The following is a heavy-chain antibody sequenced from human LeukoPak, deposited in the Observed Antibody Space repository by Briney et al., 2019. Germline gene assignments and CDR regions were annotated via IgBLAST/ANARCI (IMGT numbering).Heavy chain of an antibody. CDR1: GFTFTNYA. CDR2: ITGSGGNT. Sequence: PGGSLRLSCAASGFTFTNYAMSWVRQAPGKGLEWVSTITGSGGNTYYADSVKGRFTISRDSSKNTLYLQMSSLRADDTAVYYCAKDSPYPYYYYYMDVWGKGTTVTVSS. J-gene: IGHJ6*03. V-gene: IGHV3-23*01. CDR3: AKDSPYPYYYYYMDV.